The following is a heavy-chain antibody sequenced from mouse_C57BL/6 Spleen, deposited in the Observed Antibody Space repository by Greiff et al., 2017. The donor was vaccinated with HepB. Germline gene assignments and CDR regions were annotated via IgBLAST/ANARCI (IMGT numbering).Heavy chain of an antibody. CDR3: AREGGSSSYYFDY. J-gene: IGHJ2*01. CDR2: INYDGSST. V-gene: IGHV5-16*01. D-gene: IGHD1-1*01. CDR1: GFTFSDYY. Sequence: DVKLVESEGGLVQPGSSMKLSCTASGFTFSDYYMAWVRQVPEKGLEWVANINYDGSSTYYLDSLKSRFIISRDNAKNILYLQMSSLKSEDTATYYCAREGGSSSYYFDYWGQGTTLTVSS.